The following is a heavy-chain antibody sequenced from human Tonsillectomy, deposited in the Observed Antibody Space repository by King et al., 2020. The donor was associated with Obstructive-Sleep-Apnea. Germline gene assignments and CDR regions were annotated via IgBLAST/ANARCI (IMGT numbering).Heavy chain of an antibody. CDR2: INPNSGGT. J-gene: IGHJ5*02. V-gene: IGHV1-2*02. D-gene: IGHD3-9*01. CDR1: GYTFTGYY. CDR3: ARSSTYYDILTGYYPNWFDP. Sequence: QLVQSGAEVKKPGASVKVSCKASGYTFTGYYMHWVRQAPGQGLEWMGWINPNSGGTNYAQKFQGRVSMTRDTSISTAYMELSRLRSDDTAVYYCARSSTYYDILTGYYPNWFDPWGQGTLVTVSS.